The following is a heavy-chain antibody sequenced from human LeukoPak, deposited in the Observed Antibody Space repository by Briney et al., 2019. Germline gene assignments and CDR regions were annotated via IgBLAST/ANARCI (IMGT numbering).Heavy chain of an antibody. CDR1: GFTFTSYA. CDR3: ARDYKSPDFWAGYPPYHHDH. V-gene: IGHV3-23*01. J-gene: IGHJ4*02. Sequence: GGSLRLSCAASGFTFTSYAMAWVRQAPGKGLEWVSAISSNGVSTYYADSVKGRFTISRDNSKNTLYLQMNSLRAEDTAVYYCARDYKSPDFWAGYPPYHHDHWGQGTLVTASS. CDR2: ISSNGVST. D-gene: IGHD3/OR15-3a*01.